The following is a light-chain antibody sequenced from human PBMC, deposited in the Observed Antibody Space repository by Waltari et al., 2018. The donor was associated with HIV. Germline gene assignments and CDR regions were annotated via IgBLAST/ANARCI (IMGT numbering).Light chain of an antibody. CDR3: QQSYSTLPFT. Sequence: DIQMTQSPSSLSASVGDRVTITCRASQSISSYLNWYQQKPGKAPNLLIYAASSLQSGVPSRFSGSGSGTDFTLTISSLQPEDFATYYCQQSYSTLPFTFGPGTKVDIE. CDR1: QSISSY. J-gene: IGKJ3*01. CDR2: AAS. V-gene: IGKV1-39*01.